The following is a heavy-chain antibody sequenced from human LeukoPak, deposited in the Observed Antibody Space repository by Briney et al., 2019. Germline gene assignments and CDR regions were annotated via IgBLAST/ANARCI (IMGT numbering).Heavy chain of an antibody. Sequence: GGSLRLSCAASGYTFSSYAMHWVRQAPGKGLEWVAVISYDGSNKYYADSVKGRFTISRDNSKNTLYLQMNSLRAEDTAVYYCAREGFDCGGNYDAFDIWGQGTMVTVSS. V-gene: IGHV3-30*04. CDR2: ISYDGSNK. J-gene: IGHJ3*02. D-gene: IGHD4-23*01. CDR1: GYTFSSYA. CDR3: AREGFDCGGNYDAFDI.